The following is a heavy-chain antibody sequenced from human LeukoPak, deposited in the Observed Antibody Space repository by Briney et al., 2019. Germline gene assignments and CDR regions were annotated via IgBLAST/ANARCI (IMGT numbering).Heavy chain of an antibody. CDR3: ARDTCGGDCYSFPNYGMDV. D-gene: IGHD2-21*02. CDR2: IYYSGST. V-gene: IGHV4-31*03. J-gene: IGHJ6*02. Sequence: SQTLSLTCTVSGGPISSGGYYWSWIRQHPGKGLEWIGYIYYSGSTYYNPSLKSRVTISVDTSKNQFSLKLSSVTAADTAVYYCARDTCGGDCYSFPNYGMDVWGQGTTVTVSS. CDR1: GGPISSGGYY.